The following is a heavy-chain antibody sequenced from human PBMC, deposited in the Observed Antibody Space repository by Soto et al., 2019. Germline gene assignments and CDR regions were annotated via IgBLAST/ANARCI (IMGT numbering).Heavy chain of an antibody. J-gene: IGHJ5*01. Sequence: GGSLRLSCEASGFTFSSYAMHWVRQAPGKGLEWVSTISRGGDTTYYADSVQGRFTISRDNSKNTVLLQMNSLRAEDAAIYYCAKDHIKEWNELDSWGQGTLVTVSS. CDR2: ISRGGDTT. CDR3: AKDHIKEWNELDS. D-gene: IGHD1-1*01. CDR1: GFTFSSYA. V-gene: IGHV3-23*01.